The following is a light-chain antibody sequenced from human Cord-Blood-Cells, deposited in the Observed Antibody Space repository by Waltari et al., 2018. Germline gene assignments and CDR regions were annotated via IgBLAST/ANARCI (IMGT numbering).Light chain of an antibody. V-gene: IGLV5-45*03. CDR3: MIWHSSAVV. J-gene: IGLJ2*01. CDR2: YKSDSDK. Sequence: QAVLTQPSSLSASPGASASLTCTLRSGINVGTYRIYWYQQKPGSPPQYLLRYKSDSDKQQGSGGPSRFSVSKDASANAGIVLISGLQSEDEGDYYCMIWHSSAVVFGGGTKLTVL. CDR1: SGINVGTYR.